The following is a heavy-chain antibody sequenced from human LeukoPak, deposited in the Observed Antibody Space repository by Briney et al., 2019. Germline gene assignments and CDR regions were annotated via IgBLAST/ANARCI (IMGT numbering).Heavy chain of an antibody. D-gene: IGHD6-13*01. Sequence: GGSLRLSFAASGFTFSSYAMSWVRQAPGKGLEWVSAISGSGGSTYYADSVKGRFTISRDNSKNTLYLQMNSLRAEDTAVYYCAKDHLPRAAAAPPTLFDYWGQGTLVTVSS. J-gene: IGHJ4*02. CDR1: GFTFSSYA. CDR3: AKDHLPRAAAAPPTLFDY. CDR2: ISGSGGST. V-gene: IGHV3-23*01.